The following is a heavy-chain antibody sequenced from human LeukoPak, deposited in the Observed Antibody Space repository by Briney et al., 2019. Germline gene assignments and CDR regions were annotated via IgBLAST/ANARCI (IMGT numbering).Heavy chain of an antibody. J-gene: IGHJ4*02. V-gene: IGHV3-23*01. D-gene: IGHD3-3*01. CDR1: GFTFSSYA. Sequence: GGSLRLSCAASGFTFSSYAMSWVRQAPWKGLEWVSAISGSGGRTHYADSVKGRFTISGDKSKNTLYLQMNSLRAEDTAVYYCAKGEVYDFWSGFEYWGQGILVTVSS. CDR2: ISGSGGRT. CDR3: AKGEVYDFWSGFEY.